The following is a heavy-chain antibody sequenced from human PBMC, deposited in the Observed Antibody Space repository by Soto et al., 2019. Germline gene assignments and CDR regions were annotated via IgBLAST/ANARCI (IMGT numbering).Heavy chain of an antibody. CDR1: GFVFTNFW. CDR2: IDTSGHST. J-gene: IGHJ5*02. CDR3: AKDSWYLDL. Sequence: QPCGSLRLSCEASGFVFTNFWMHWVRHVPGKGLVWVARIDTSGHSTNYAESVKGRFTISRDNAKNTVSLQMNSLRVEDTGVYYCAKDSWYLDLWSQGSQVTVSS. D-gene: IGHD6-13*01. V-gene: IGHV3-74*01.